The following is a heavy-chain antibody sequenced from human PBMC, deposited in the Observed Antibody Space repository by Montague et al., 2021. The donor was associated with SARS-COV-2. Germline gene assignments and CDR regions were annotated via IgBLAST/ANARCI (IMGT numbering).Heavy chain of an antibody. D-gene: IGHD2-15*01. CDR3: ARAQNICFIANCVNYFDL. CDR1: GGSTSNYY. Sequence: SETLSLTCTVSGGSTSNYYWTWIRQPPGKGLQWIGYIFYTGSTKFNPSLKSRVSMSLDTSKNHFSLRLGSVTAADTARYYCARAQNICFIANCVNYFDLWGLGALVTVSS. CDR2: IFYTGST. V-gene: IGHV4-59*01. J-gene: IGHJ4*02.